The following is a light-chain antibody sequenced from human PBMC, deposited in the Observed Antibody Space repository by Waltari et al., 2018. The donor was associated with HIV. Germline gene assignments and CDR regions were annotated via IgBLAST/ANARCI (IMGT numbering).Light chain of an antibody. CDR2: EVS. V-gene: IGLV2-14*01. CDR3: SSYTSSSTLV. CDR1: SSDAGGYNS. Sequence: QAALTQPATVSGSPVQSTTLSSHGTSSDAGGYNSVTWYQQHPGKAPKLMIYEVSNRPSGVANRFSGSKSGNTASLTISGLQAEDEADYYCSSYTSSSTLVFGGGTKLTVL. J-gene: IGLJ2*01.